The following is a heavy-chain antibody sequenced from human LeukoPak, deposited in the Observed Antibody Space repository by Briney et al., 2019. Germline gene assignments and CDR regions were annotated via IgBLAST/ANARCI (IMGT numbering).Heavy chain of an antibody. CDR1: GGSISSSNW. J-gene: IGHJ5*02. Sequence: PSGTLSLTCAVSGGSISSSNWWSWVRQPPGKGLEWIGEIYHSGSTNYNLSLKSRVTISVDKSKNQFSLKLSSVTAADTAVYYCARTLSSWYDQYWFDPWGQGTLVTVSS. CDR3: ARTLSSWYDQYWFDP. V-gene: IGHV4-4*02. CDR2: IYHSGST. D-gene: IGHD6-13*01.